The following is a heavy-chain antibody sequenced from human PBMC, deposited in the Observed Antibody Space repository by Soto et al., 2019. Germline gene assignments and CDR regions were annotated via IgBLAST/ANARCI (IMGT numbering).Heavy chain of an antibody. CDR3: AHSLIGYYYDSSGSNWFDP. Sequence: KESGPTLVKPTQTLTLTCTFSGFSLSTSGVGVGWIRQPPGKALEWLALIYWDDDKRYSPSLKSRLTITKDTSKNQVVLTMTSMDPVDTASYYCAHSLIGYYYDSSGSNWFDPWGQGTLVTVSS. CDR1: GFSLSTSGVG. V-gene: IGHV2-5*02. CDR2: IYWDDDK. D-gene: IGHD3-22*01. J-gene: IGHJ5*02.